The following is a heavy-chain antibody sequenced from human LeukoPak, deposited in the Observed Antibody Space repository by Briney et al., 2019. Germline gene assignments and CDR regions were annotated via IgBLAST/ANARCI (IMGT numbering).Heavy chain of an antibody. CDR2: INHSGST. J-gene: IGHJ6*02. CDR1: GGSFSGYY. D-gene: IGHD3-10*01. V-gene: IGHV4-34*01. Sequence: SETLSLTCAVYGGSFSGYYWSWIRQPPGKGLEWIGEINHSGSTNYNPSLKSRVTISVDTSKNQFSLKLSSVTAADTAVYYCARLRLGGSGSYYNPGYYYYYGMDVWGQGTTVTVSS. CDR3: ARLRLGGSGSYYNPGYYYYYGMDV.